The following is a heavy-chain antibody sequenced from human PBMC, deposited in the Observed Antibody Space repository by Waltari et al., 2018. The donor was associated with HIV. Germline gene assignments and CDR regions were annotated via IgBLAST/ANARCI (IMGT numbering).Heavy chain of an antibody. CDR3: VRGSSSWNGVDF. V-gene: IGHV3-74*01. J-gene: IGHJ4*02. CDR2: INRDGSST. D-gene: IGHD6-13*01. Sequence: EVQLVESGGGLVQPGGSLRLSCAASGFTFSTYWMHWVRQAAGKGRVGVSRINRDGSSTTYADSEKGRFTISRDNAKNTLYMQMNSLRAEDTALYYCVRGSSSWNGVDFWGRGTLVTVSS. CDR1: GFTFSTYW.